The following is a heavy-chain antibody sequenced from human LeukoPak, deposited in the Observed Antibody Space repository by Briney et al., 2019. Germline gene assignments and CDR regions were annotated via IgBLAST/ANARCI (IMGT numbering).Heavy chain of an antibody. CDR1: GFTFSSYA. D-gene: IGHD6-19*01. CDR3: AKDPLKYSSGWCSTHDAFDI. J-gene: IGHJ3*02. CDR2: ISGSGGST. Sequence: PGGSLRLSCAASGFTFSSYAMSWVRQAPGKGLEWVSAISGSGGSTYYADSVKGRFTISRDNSKNTLYLQMNSLRAEDTAVYYCAKDPLKYSSGWCSTHDAFDIWGQGTMVTVSS. V-gene: IGHV3-23*01.